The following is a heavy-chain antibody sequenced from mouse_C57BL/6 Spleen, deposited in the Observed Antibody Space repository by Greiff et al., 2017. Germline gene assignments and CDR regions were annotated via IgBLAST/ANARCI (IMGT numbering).Heavy chain of an antibody. CDR1: GFTFSSYG. V-gene: IGHV5-6*01. D-gene: IGHD3-2*02. J-gene: IGHJ2*01. CDR3: ARHGDSSGYLYFDY. CDR2: ISSGGSYT. Sequence: EVKLVESGGDLVKPGGSLKLSCAASGFTFSSYGMSWVRQTPDKRLEWVATISSGGSYTYYPDSVKGRFTISRDNAKNTLYLQMSSLKSEDTAMYYCARHGDSSGYLYFDYWGQGTTLTVSS.